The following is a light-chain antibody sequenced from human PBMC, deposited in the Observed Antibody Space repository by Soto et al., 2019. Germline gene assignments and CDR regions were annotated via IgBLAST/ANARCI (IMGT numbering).Light chain of an antibody. J-gene: IGKJ1*01. V-gene: IGKV3D-15*01. Sequence: IVMTQSPSTLSGSQGERATLSCRAGQSVRDNLAWYQQKPGQAPRLLIYGASIKATGTPARFSGSGSGTDFTLTISRLEPEDSAVYYCQQHVTTFGQGTKVDIK. CDR1: QSVRDN. CDR3: QQHVTT. CDR2: GAS.